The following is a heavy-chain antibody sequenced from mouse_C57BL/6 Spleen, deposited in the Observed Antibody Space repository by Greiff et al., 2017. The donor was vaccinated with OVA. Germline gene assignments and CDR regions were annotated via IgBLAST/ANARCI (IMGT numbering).Heavy chain of an antibody. CDR2: INPNNGGT. D-gene: IGHD1-1*02. Sequence: EVQLQQSGPELVKPGASVKISCKASGYTFTDYYMNWVKQSHGKSLEWIGDINPNNGGTSYNQKFKGKATLTVDKSSSTAYMELRSLTSEDSAVYYCASGGYWFAYWGQGTLVTVSA. J-gene: IGHJ3*01. CDR3: ASGGYWFAY. V-gene: IGHV1-26*01. CDR1: GYTFTDYY.